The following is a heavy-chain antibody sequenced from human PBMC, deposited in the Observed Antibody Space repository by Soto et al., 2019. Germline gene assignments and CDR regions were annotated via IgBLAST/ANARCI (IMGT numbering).Heavy chain of an antibody. D-gene: IGHD3-16*02. J-gene: IGHJ4*02. CDR3: VRIFMITFGGVIVDY. Sequence: QITLKESGPPLVKPTQTLTLTCTFSGFSLSTSGVGVGWIRQPPGKALEWLAPIYWDDDKRYSPSLKSRLTSTQDTSKNQVVLTMTNMDRVDTATYYCVRIFMITFGGVIVDYWGQGTLVTVSS. V-gene: IGHV2-5*02. CDR1: GFSLSTSGVG. CDR2: IYWDDDK.